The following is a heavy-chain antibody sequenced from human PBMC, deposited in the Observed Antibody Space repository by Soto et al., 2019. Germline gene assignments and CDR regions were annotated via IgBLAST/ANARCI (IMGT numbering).Heavy chain of an antibody. J-gene: IGHJ3*02. V-gene: IGHV4-59*01. CDR1: GGSISSYF. CDR3: ARVNQLAPKGNAFDI. CDR2: VHYSGST. Sequence: PSETLSLTCTVSGGSISSYFWSWVRQPPGKGLEWIGYVHYSGSTNYNPSLKSRVTMSVDTSKNQFSLKLSSVTAADTAVYYCARVNQLAPKGNAFDIWGQGTMVTV. D-gene: IGHD2-2*01.